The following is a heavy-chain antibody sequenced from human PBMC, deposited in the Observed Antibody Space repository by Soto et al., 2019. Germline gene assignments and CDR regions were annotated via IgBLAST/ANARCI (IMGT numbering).Heavy chain of an antibody. CDR2: INHSGST. CDR3: ARGGRYYYGSGTPYYFDS. J-gene: IGHJ4*02. D-gene: IGHD3-10*01. CDR1: GGSFSSYY. V-gene: IGHV4-34*01. Sequence: QVQLQQWGAGLLKPSETLSLTCAVSGGSFSSYYCSWIRQPPGQGLEWMGEINHSGSTNYNPSLKSHITISVDTSKNQFSLKLSTVIAADTAVYYCARGGRYYYGSGTPYYFDSWGQGTLVTVSS.